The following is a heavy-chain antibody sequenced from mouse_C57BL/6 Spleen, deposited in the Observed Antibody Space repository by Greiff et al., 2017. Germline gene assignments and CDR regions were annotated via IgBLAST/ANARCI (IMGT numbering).Heavy chain of an antibody. V-gene: IGHV1-66*01. J-gene: IGHJ4*01. CDR1: GYSFTSYY. Sequence: VQLQQSGPELAKPGASVKISCKASGYSFTSYYIHWVKQRPGQGLEWIGWIYPGSGNTKYNEKFKGKATLTADTSSSTAYMQLSSLTSEDSAVYYCARDYDSYYAMGYWGQGTSVTVSS. D-gene: IGHD2-4*01. CDR2: IYPGSGNT. CDR3: ARDYDSYYAMGY.